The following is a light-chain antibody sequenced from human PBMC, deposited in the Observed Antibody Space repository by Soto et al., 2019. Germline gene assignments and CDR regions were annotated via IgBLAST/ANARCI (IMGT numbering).Light chain of an antibody. CDR1: QSVSSN. J-gene: IGKJ1*01. Sequence: EIVLTQSPGTLSLSPGQRATLSCRASQSVSSNLAWYQQKPGQAPRLLIYSASTRATGIPARFSGSGSGTEFTPTISSLQSEDFAVYYCQQYNNWPSVTFGQGTKVDIK. CDR2: SAS. V-gene: IGKV3-15*01. CDR3: QQYNNWPSVT.